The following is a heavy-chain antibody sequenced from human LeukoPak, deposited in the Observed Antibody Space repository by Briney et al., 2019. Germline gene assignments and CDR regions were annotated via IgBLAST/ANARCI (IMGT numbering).Heavy chain of an antibody. CDR2: IYYSGST. CDR3: ARVVLDYGETDAFDI. CDR1: GGSISSGDYY. J-gene: IGHJ3*02. V-gene: IGHV4-30-4*08. D-gene: IGHD4-17*01. Sequence: SQTLSLTCTVSGGSISSGDYYLSWIRQPPGKGLEWIGYIYYSGSTYYNPSLKSRVTISVDTSKNQFSLKLSSVTAADTAVYYCARVVLDYGETDAFDIWGQGTMVTVSS.